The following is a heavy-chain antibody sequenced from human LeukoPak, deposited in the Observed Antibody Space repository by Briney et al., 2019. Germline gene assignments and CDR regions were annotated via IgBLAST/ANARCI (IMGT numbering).Heavy chain of an antibody. CDR2: IYYSGST. CDR1: GGSISSYY. CDR3: ARHGVPAAHFDF. D-gene: IGHD2-2*01. Sequence: PSETLSLTCTVSGGSISSYYWSWIRQPPGKGLEWIGYIYYSGSTNYNPSLKSRVTISVDTSKNQFSLKLSSVTAADTAVYYCARHGVPAAHFDFWGQGTLVTVSS. J-gene: IGHJ4*02. V-gene: IGHV4-59*08.